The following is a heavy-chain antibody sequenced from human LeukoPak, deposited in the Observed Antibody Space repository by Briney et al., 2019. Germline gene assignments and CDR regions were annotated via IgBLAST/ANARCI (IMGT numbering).Heavy chain of an antibody. CDR1: GGSISSGGYY. CDR3: ARASYSSSALGY. D-gene: IGHD6-6*01. J-gene: IGHJ4*02. Sequence: LSETLSLTCTVSGGSISSGGYYWGWIRQHPGKGLEWIGYIYYSGSTYYNPSLKSRVTISVDTSKNQFSLKLSSVTAADTAVYYCARASYSSSALGYWGQGTLVTVSS. V-gene: IGHV4-31*03. CDR2: IYYSGST.